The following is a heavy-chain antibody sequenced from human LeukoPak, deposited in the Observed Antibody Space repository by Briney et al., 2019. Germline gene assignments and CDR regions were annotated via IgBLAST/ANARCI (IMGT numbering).Heavy chain of an antibody. J-gene: IGHJ4*02. CDR2: IDKNGREK. CDR3: ATYTQNFGAPGTDY. CDR1: GFTFSNYW. V-gene: IGHV3-7*01. D-gene: IGHD3-10*01. Sequence: GGSLRLSCTVSGFTFSNYWMRWVRQAPGKGLEWVASIDKNGREKRYVDSVEGRFTISRDNAKNSVYLQMTSLGAEDTAVYYCATYTQNFGAPGTDYSGQGTLVTVSS.